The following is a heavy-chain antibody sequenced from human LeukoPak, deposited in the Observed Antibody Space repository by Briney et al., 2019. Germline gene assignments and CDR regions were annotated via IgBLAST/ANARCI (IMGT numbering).Heavy chain of an antibody. CDR3: ARIETYYDFWSGGNWFDP. J-gene: IGHJ5*02. CDR2: IYHSGSI. CDR1: GYSISSGYY. Sequence: SETLSLTCTVSGYSISSGYYWGWIRQPPGKGLDWIGSIYHSGSIYYNPSLKSRVTISVDTSKNQFSLKLSSVTAADTAVYYCARIETYYDFWSGGNWFDPWGQGTLVTVSS. D-gene: IGHD3-3*01. V-gene: IGHV4-38-2*02.